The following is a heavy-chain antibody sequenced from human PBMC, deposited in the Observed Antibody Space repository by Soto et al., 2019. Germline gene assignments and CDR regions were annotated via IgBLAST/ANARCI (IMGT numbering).Heavy chain of an antibody. CDR2: ISGSGGST. D-gene: IGHD6-13*01. V-gene: IGHV3-23*01. CDR1: GFTFSNYA. Sequence: GGSLRLSCAASGFTFSNYAVTWVRQAPGKGLEWVSTISGSGGSTYYADSVKGRFTISRDNSKNTLYLQMNSLRAEDTAVYYCAKYYGSSWYELDFCAQRTLVTVS. CDR3: AKYYGSSWYELDF. J-gene: IGHJ4*02.